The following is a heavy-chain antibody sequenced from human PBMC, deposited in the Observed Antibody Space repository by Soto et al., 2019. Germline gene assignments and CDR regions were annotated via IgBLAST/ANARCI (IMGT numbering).Heavy chain of an antibody. CDR3: ARDGVVLDFWNPIWFDP. Sequence: ASVKVSCKTSGYIFSCYYIHWVRQAPGQGLEWMGWINPNSGVTSYAQRYQGRATMSRDTSITTVYMELRRLTSDDTGVYYCARDGVVLDFWNPIWFDPWGQGTQVTVSS. CDR2: INPNSGVT. D-gene: IGHD3-3*01. J-gene: IGHJ5*02. CDR1: GYIFSCYY. V-gene: IGHV1-2*02.